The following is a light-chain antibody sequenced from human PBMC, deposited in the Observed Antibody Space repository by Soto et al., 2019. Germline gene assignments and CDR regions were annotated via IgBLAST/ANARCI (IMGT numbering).Light chain of an antibody. CDR2: EVS. Sequence: QSALTQPASVSGSPGQSITISCTGTSSDVGGYNYVSWYQQHPGKAPKLVICEVSNRPSGVSNRFSGSKSGNTASLTISGLQAEVEADYFCSSYTSSSTLVVFGGGTQLTVL. CDR1: SSDVGGYNY. V-gene: IGLV2-14*01. J-gene: IGLJ2*01. CDR3: SSYTSSSTLVV.